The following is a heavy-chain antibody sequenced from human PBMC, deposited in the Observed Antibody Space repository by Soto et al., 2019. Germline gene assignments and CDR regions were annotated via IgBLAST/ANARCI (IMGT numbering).Heavy chain of an antibody. D-gene: IGHD3-3*01. CDR1: GFTFSSYA. CDR2: ISGSGGST. CDR3: AKDAFLYDLWSGGAYYMDV. Sequence: GGSLRLSCAASGFTFSSYAMSWVRQAPGKGLEWVSAISGSGGSTYYADSVKGRFTISRDNSKNTLYLQMNSLRAEDTAVYYCAKDAFLYDLWSGGAYYMDVWGKGTTVTVSS. V-gene: IGHV3-23*01. J-gene: IGHJ6*03.